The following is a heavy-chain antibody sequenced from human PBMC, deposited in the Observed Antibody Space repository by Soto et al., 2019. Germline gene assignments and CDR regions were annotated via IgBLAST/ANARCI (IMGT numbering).Heavy chain of an antibody. V-gene: IGHV3-23*01. D-gene: IGHD3-22*01. J-gene: IGHJ4*02. Sequence: LRLSCAASGFTFSSYAMSWVRQAPGKGLEWVSAISGSGGSTYYAGSVKGRFTISRDNSENTLYLQMNSLRAEDTAVYYCAKVSAYYYDSSGYYIGYWGQGTLVTVSS. CDR2: ISGSGGST. CDR1: GFTFSSYA. CDR3: AKVSAYYYDSSGYYIGY.